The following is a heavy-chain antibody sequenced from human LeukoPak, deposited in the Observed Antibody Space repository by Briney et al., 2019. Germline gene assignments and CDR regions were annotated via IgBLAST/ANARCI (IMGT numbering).Heavy chain of an antibody. J-gene: IGHJ5*02. V-gene: IGHV4-39*01. Sequence: SETLSPTCTVSGGSISSSSYYWGWIRQPPGKGLEWIGSIYYSGSTYYNPSLKSRVTISVDTSKNQFSLKLSSVTAADTAVYYCARHSKVGGMAVARTYWFDPWGQGTLVTVSS. CDR2: IYYSGST. CDR3: ARHSKVGGMAVARTYWFDP. CDR1: GGSISSSSYY. D-gene: IGHD6-19*01.